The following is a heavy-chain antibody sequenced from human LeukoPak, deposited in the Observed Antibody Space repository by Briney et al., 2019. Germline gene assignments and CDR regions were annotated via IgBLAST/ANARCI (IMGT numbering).Heavy chain of an antibody. CDR3: ARGEGYSSGWYLYYFDY. CDR1: GGSISSYY. D-gene: IGHD6-19*01. J-gene: IGHJ4*02. CDR2: IYYSGSP. V-gene: IGHV4-59*01. Sequence: SETLSLTCTVSGGSISSYYWSWIRQPPGKGLEWIGYIYYSGSPNYNPALKSRVTISVDTSKNQFSLKLSSVTAADTAVYYCARGEGYSSGWYLYYFDYWGQGTLVTVSS.